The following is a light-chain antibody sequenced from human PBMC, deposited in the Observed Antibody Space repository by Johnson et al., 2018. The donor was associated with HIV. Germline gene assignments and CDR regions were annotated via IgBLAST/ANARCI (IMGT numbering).Light chain of an antibody. CDR2: ETN. V-gene: IGLV1-51*02. CDR1: SSTIGNNY. J-gene: IGLJ1*01. Sequence: SVLTQSPSVSAAPGQKVTISCSGSSSTIGNNYVSWYQQFPGTAPKLLTYETNKRPSGIPDRFSGSKSGTSATLGITGLQTGDEADYYCGSWDSSLSALYVFGTGTKVAVL. CDR3: GSWDSSLSALYV.